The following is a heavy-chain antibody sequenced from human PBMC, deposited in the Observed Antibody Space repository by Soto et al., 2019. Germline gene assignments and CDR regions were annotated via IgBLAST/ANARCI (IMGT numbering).Heavy chain of an antibody. Sequence: EVQLLESGGGLVQPGGSLRLSCAASGFTFSAYAMGWVRQAPGKGLEWVSTIHGGGGATHYAASVKVRSTISRDDSKNTLYAQMNCRRAEDTADYEGHPLEYWYLDFWGRGTLVTVSS. CDR2: IHGGGGAT. V-gene: IGHV3-23*01. CDR1: GFTFSAYA. J-gene: IGHJ2*01. CDR3: HPLEYWYLDF. D-gene: IGHD1-1*01.